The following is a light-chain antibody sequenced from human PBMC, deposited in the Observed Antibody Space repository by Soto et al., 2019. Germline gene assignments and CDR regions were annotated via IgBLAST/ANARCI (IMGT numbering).Light chain of an antibody. CDR1: SSNIGGNS. CDR2: DDD. V-gene: IGLV1-51*01. J-gene: IGLJ1*01. Sequence: QSVLTQPPSVSAAPGQGVTISCSGSSSNIGGNSVSWYQQLPGTAPKLLIYDDDKRPSGIPDRFSGSKSGTSATLGITGFQTGDEADYYCGSWDSSLSAYVSGTGTKVTAL. CDR3: GSWDSSLSAYV.